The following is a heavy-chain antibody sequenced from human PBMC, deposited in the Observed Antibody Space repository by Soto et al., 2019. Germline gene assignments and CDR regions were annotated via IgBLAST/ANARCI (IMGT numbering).Heavy chain of an antibody. Sequence: QSTLKESGPTLVKPTQTLTLTCTFSGFSLSTAGKSVAWIRQPPGKALEWLSVIYWDDDKRYSPSLKSRLTIAKDHSKNQVVLKMTNMDPLDTGTYYCAHSRGDGDYFPYWGQGTLVSVSS. D-gene: IGHD3-16*01. J-gene: IGHJ4*02. CDR1: GFSLSTAGKS. V-gene: IGHV2-5*02. CDR3: AHSRGDGDYFPY. CDR2: IYWDDDK.